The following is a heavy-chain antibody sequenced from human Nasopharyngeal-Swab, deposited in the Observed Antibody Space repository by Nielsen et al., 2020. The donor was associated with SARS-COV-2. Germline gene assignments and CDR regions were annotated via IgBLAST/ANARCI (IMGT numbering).Heavy chain of an antibody. CDR2: ISDDGGTT. CDR3: ARDQRLGVPMALGLGVFDY. Sequence: GESLKISCTTSGFTSGDYVINWARQAPGKGLEYVSAISDDGGTTFYANSVKGRFSISRDNSKSTLYLQMGSLRPEDTAIYYCARDQRLGVPMALGLGVFDYWGHGTLAAVSS. J-gene: IGHJ4*01. D-gene: IGHD2-8*01. V-gene: IGHV3-64*01. CDR1: GFTSGDYV.